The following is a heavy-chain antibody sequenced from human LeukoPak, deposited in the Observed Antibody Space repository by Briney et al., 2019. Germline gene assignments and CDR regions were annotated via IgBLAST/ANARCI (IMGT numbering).Heavy chain of an antibody. Sequence: GGSLRLSCAASGFTFSSYSMNWVRQAPGKGLEWVSYISSNSNLIYYADSVKGRFTISRDNAKNSLYLQMNSLRAEDTAVYYCAKDSGGSYDYWGQGTLVTVSS. CDR2: ISSNSNLI. D-gene: IGHD1-26*01. CDR3: AKDSGGSYDY. CDR1: GFTFSSYS. J-gene: IGHJ4*02. V-gene: IGHV3-48*01.